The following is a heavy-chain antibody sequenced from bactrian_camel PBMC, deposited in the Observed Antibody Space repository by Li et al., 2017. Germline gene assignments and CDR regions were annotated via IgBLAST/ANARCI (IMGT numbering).Heavy chain of an antibody. V-gene: IGHV3S53*01. J-gene: IGHJ6*01. CDR3: AADTPLYGCPVYLSLLKADFAY. CDR2: INSDGSI. D-gene: IGHD6*01. CDR1: GDTFSTFC. Sequence: HVQLVESGGGSVQSGGSLRLSCLGSGDTFSTFCMGWFRQAPGKLREAVAVINSDGSITYADSVQGRFTISKDNAKNTLYLQMNSLKPEDTANYTCAADTPLYGCPVYLSLLKADFAYWGQGTQVTVS.